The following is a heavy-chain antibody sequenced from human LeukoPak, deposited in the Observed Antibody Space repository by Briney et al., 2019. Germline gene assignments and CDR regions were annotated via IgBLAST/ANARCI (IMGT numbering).Heavy chain of an antibody. D-gene: IGHD2-2*01. CDR2: IIPIFGTA. Sequence: GASVKASCKASGGTFSSYAISWVRQAPGQGLEWMGGIIPIFGTANYAQKFQGRVTITADKSTSTAYMELSSLRSEDMAVYYCARDIRGSSDYFDYWGQGTLVTVSS. V-gene: IGHV1-69*06. J-gene: IGHJ4*02. CDR3: ARDIRGSSDYFDY. CDR1: GGTFSSYA.